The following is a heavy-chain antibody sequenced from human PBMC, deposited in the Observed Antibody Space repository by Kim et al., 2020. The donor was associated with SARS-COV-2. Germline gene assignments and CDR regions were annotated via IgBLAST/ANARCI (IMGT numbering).Heavy chain of an antibody. CDR1: GGSISSGGYY. CDR3: ARGITIFGVVTNGMDV. J-gene: IGHJ6*02. V-gene: IGHV4-31*03. Sequence: SETLSLTCTVSGGSISSGGYYWSWIRQHPGKGLEWIGYIYYSGSTYYNPSLKIRVTISVDTSKNQFSLKLSSVTAADTAVYYCARGITIFGVVTNGMDVWGQGTTVTVSS. D-gene: IGHD3-3*01. CDR2: IYYSGST.